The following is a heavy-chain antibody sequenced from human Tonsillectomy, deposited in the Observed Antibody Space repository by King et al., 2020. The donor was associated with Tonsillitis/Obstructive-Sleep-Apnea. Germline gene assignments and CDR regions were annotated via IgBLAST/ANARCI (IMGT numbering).Heavy chain of an antibody. CDR1: GGTFSRNA. CDR2: IIPIAGTA. Sequence: VQLVESGAEVKKPGSSVKVSCKASGGTFSRNAISWVRQAPGQGLEWMGGIIPIAGTANYAQKFQGRVTMTADESTSTAYMELSSLRSEDTAMYYCARQEVVQRSYYYSYMDVWGKGTTVTVSS. V-gene: IGHV1-69*01. D-gene: IGHD2-2*01. J-gene: IGHJ6*03. CDR3: ARQEVVQRSYYYSYMDV.